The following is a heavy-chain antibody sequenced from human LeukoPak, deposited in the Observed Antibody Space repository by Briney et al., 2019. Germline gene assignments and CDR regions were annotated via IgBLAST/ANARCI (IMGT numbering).Heavy chain of an antibody. Sequence: PGGSLRLSCAASGFTVSSNYMSWVRQAPGKGLEWVSVIYSGGSTYYADSVKGRFTISRHNSKNTLYLQMNSLRAEDTAVYYCARDDYGDYRAFDIWGQGTMVTVSS. J-gene: IGHJ3*02. CDR3: ARDDYGDYRAFDI. V-gene: IGHV3-53*04. CDR1: GFTVSSNY. D-gene: IGHD4-17*01. CDR2: IYSGGST.